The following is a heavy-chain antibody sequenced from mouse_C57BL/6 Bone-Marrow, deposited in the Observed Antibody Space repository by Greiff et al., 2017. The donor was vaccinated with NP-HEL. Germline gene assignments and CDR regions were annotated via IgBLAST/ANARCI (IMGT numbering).Heavy chain of an antibody. D-gene: IGHD1-1*01. V-gene: IGHV5-6*02. CDR1: GFTFTSYG. Sequence: DVKLVESGGDLVKPGGSLKLSCAASGFTFTSYGMSWVRQTPDKRLEWVATISSGGSYTYYPDSVKGRFTISRDNAKNTLYLQMSSLKSEDTAMYYCARLLFITTVVGKAWFAYWGQGTLVTVSA. J-gene: IGHJ3*01. CDR2: ISSGGSYT. CDR3: ARLLFITTVVGKAWFAY.